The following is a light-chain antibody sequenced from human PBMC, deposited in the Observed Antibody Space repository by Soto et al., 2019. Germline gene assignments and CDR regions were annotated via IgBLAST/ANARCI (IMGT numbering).Light chain of an antibody. V-gene: IGLV1-40*01. Sequence: QSVLTQPPSVSGAPGQRVTISCTGSSSNIGAGYDVHWYQHLPGTAPKLPIRGITNRPSGVADRFSCAKSGTSASLAITGLQAEDEGDYYCQSYDNTLSGSRVFGGGTKLTVL. CDR2: GIT. CDR1: SSNIGAGYD. CDR3: QSYDNTLSGSRV. J-gene: IGLJ2*01.